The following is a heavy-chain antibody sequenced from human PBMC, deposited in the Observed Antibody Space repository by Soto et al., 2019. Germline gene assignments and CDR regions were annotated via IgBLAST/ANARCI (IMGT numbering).Heavy chain of an antibody. V-gene: IGHV1-3*01. J-gene: IGHJ6*02. CDR1: GYTFTSYA. Sequence: ASVKVSCKASGYTFTSYAMHWVRQAPGQRLEWMGWINAGNGNTKYSQKFQGRVTITRDTSASTAYMELSSLRSEDTAVYYCAKVVAATHYYYGMDVWGQGTTVTVS. CDR3: AKVVAATHYYYGMDV. CDR2: INAGNGNT. D-gene: IGHD2-15*01.